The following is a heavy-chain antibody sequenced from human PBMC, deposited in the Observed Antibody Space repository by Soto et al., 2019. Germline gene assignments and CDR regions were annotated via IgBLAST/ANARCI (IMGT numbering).Heavy chain of an antibody. CDR1: GFTYSSFW. J-gene: IGHJ4*02. CDR3: ARGPDYGPNLGAF. Sequence: HPGGSLRLSCAASGFTYSSFWMSWVRQAPGKGLEWVANIKKDGSEEYYVDSVKGRFTISRDNAKNSLDLQMNSMRVEDTAVYYYARGPDYGPNLGAFWAQGSPDPGSS. CDR2: IKKDGSEE. D-gene: IGHD3-16*01. V-gene: IGHV3-7*01.